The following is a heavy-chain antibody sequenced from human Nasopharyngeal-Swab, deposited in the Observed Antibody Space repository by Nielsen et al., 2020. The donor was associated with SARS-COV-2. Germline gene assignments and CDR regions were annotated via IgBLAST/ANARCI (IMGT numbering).Heavy chain of an antibody. Sequence: SETLSLTFTVSGGSISSHYWSWIRQPPGKGLEWIGYIYYSGSTNYNPSLKSRVTISVDTSKNQFSLRLSSVTAADTAVYYCVRGFDYWGQGTLVTVSS. CDR3: VRGFDY. J-gene: IGHJ4*02. CDR2: IYYSGST. CDR1: GGSISSHY. V-gene: IGHV4-59*11.